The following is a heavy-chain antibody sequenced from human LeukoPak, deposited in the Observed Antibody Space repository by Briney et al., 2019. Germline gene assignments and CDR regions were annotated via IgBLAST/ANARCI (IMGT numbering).Heavy chain of an antibody. D-gene: IGHD5-24*01. CDR2: IYYSGST. CDR1: GGSISSYY. J-gene: IGHJ4*02. CDR3: ARTGRDGYNYYAD. Sequence: SETLSLTCTVSGGSISSYYWSWIRQPPGKGLEWIGYIYYSGSTNYNPSLKSRVTISVDTSKNQFSLKLSSVTAADTAVYYCARTGRDGYNYYADRGQGTLVTVSS. V-gene: IGHV4-59*01.